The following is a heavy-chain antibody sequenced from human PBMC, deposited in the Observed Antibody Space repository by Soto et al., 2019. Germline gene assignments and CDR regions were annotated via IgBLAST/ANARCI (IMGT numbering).Heavy chain of an antibody. J-gene: IGHJ6*02. D-gene: IGHD6-19*01. CDR2: IYYSGST. CDR3: ATKTGGGWEDGMDV. Sequence: QLPLQESGPGLVKPSETLSLTCTVSGGSISSSSYYWGWIRQPPGKGLEWIGSIYYSGSTYYNPSLKSRVTISVDTSKNQFSLKLSSVTAADTAVYYCATKTGGGWEDGMDVWGQGTTVTVSS. CDR1: GGSISSSSYY. V-gene: IGHV4-39*01.